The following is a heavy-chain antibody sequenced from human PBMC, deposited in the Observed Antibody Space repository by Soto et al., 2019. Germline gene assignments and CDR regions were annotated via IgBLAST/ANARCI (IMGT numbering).Heavy chain of an antibody. Sequence: ASVKVSCKASGYTFTGYYMHWVRQAPGQGLEWMGWINPNSGGTNYAQKFQGWVTMTRDTSISTAYMELSRLRSDDTAVYYCARGSLRYFDWSLYYYYYGMDVWGKGTTVTVSS. CDR3: ARGSLRYFDWSLYYYYYGMDV. CDR2: INPNSGGT. J-gene: IGHJ6*04. CDR1: GYTFTGYY. D-gene: IGHD3-9*01. V-gene: IGHV1-2*04.